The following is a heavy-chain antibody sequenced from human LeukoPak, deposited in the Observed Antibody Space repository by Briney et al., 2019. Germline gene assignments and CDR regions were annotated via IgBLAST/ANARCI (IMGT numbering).Heavy chain of an antibody. Sequence: GGSLRLSCAASGFPFSSYWMSWVRQAPGKGLERVANIKQDGCEKYYVDSVKGRFTISRDNAKNSLYLQMNSLRAEDTAVYYRAREDARSYYGGAFDYWGQGTLVTVSS. CDR1: GFPFSSYW. J-gene: IGHJ4*02. CDR2: IKQDGCEK. V-gene: IGHV3-7*01. CDR3: AREDARSYYGGAFDY. D-gene: IGHD1-26*01.